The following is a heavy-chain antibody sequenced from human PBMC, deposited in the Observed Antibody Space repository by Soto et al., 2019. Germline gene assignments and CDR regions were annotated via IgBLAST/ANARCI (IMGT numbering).Heavy chain of an antibody. J-gene: IGHJ4*02. D-gene: IGHD2-2*01. CDR2: VNHSGTT. V-gene: IGHV4-34*01. CDR3: ARGIGYCSSINCYSSRRLRFDS. CDR1: GGSFSGYY. Sequence: QVQLQQWGAGLLKPSETLSLTCAVYGGSFSGYYWTWIRQSPEKGLAWIGEVNHSGTTYYNPSLKTRVTIPEHTPKIQFSLTLSAVTAADTAVYYCARGIGYCSSINCYSSRRLRFDSWGQGTLVTVSS.